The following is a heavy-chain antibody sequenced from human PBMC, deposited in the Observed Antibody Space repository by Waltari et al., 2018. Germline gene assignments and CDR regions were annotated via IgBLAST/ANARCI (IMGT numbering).Heavy chain of an antibody. CDR3: ASSIGVIDY. CDR2: IYFSGST. J-gene: IGHJ4*02. Sequence: QLQLQESGPGLVKPSETLSLTCTVSGGSISSSSDSWGWIRQPPGKGLEWSGSIYFSGSTYYNPSPSRRVTISVDTSKYQFYLRLSSVAAADAAVYYCASSIGVIDYWGQGTLVTVSS. D-gene: IGHD3-3*01. CDR1: GGSISSSSDS. V-gene: IGHV4-39*01.